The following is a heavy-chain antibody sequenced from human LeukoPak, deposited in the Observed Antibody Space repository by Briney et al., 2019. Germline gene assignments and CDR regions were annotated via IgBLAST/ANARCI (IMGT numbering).Heavy chain of an antibody. CDR2: VNSDGSIT. D-gene: IGHD3/OR15-3a*01. Sequence: PGGSLRLSCAVSGFPFRSYWMHWVRQAPGKGLVWVSRVNSDGSITNYAGFVKGRLTISRDNAKSTVYLQMNSLRADDTAVYYCARGNVDLMDYWGQGTLVTVSS. V-gene: IGHV3-74*01. CDR1: GFPFRSYW. CDR3: ARGNVDLMDY. J-gene: IGHJ4*02.